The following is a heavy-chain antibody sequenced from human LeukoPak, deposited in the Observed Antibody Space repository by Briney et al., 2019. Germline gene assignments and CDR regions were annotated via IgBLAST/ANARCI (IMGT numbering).Heavy chain of an antibody. V-gene: IGHV4-39*07. J-gene: IGHJ6*03. CDR1: GGSISSSSYY. CDR3: ARDHGGVVVITDYYYYMDV. D-gene: IGHD3-22*01. CDR2: INHSGST. Sequence: SETLSLTCTVSGGSISSSSYYWGWIRQPPGKGLEWIGEINHSGSTNYNPSLKSRVTISVDTSKNQFSLRLSSVTAADTAVYYCARDHGGVVVITDYYYYMDVWGKGTTVTVSS.